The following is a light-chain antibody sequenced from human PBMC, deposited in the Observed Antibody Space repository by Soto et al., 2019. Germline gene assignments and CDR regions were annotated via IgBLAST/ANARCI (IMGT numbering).Light chain of an antibody. V-gene: IGLV2-14*01. CDR3: CSYRSSSTLV. J-gene: IGLJ2*01. Sequence: SALTQPASVSGSPGQSVTISCTGTSSDIGAYKYVSWYQHHPGKSPRLMIYEVSNRPSGVSNRFSASKSGNTASLTISGLQAEDEADCYCCSYRSSSTLVFGGGTKVTV. CDR1: SSDIGAYKY. CDR2: EVS.